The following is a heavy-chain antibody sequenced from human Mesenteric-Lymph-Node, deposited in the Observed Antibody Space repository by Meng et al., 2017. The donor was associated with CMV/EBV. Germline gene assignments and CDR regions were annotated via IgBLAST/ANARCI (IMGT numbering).Heavy chain of an antibody. CDR2: INPNSGGT. D-gene: IGHD3-22*01. V-gene: IGHV1-2*07. Sequence: ASVKVSCKASGYTFTGYYMHWVRQAPGQGLEWMGWINPNSGGTNYPHKFQGRVTMTRDTSISTVYMELSRLRSDDTAVYYCARVLRTPNDYYDSSGYLGYWGQGTLVTVSS. CDR3: ARVLRTPNDYYDSSGYLGY. J-gene: IGHJ4*02. CDR1: GYTFTGYY.